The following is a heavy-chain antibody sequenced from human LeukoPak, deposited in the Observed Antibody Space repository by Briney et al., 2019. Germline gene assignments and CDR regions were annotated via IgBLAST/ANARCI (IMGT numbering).Heavy chain of an antibody. Sequence: GGSLRLSCAASGFTFSKYGMHWVRQAPGKGLEWVAIISYDGSNKHYADSVKGRFTISRDNSKNTVYLQMNSLRAEDTAVYYCAKTQTLYGSGNYCPLDASDMWGQGTMVTVSS. J-gene: IGHJ3*02. V-gene: IGHV3-30*18. CDR3: AKTQTLYGSGNYCPLDASDM. CDR2: ISYDGSNK. D-gene: IGHD3-10*01. CDR1: GFTFSKYG.